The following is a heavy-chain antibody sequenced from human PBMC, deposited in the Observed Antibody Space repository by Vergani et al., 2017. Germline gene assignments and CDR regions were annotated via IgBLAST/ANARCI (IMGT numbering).Heavy chain of an antibody. V-gene: IGHV3-23*01. CDR3: AKFPNDFWSGYPLGLGYYYYYMDF. CDR1: GFTFSNYA. Sequence: EVQLLESGGGLVQPGGSLRLSCAASGFTFSNYAMSWVRQAPGKGLEWVSIIRGSGDSTYYADSVKGRFTISRDNSKNTLYLQMNSLRAEDTAVYYCAKFPNDFWSGYPLGLGYYYYYMDFWGKGTTVTVSS. D-gene: IGHD3-3*01. CDR2: IRGSGDST. J-gene: IGHJ6*03.